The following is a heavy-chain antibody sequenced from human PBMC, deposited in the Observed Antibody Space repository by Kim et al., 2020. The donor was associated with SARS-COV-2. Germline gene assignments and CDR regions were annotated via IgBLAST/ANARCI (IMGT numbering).Heavy chain of an antibody. CDR3: ARQYSSGWYGLPYFDY. Sequence: SETLSLTCSVSGGSISSSSHYWGWIRQSPGKGLEWIGSIYASGSTYYNPSLESRVVVSVDKTKNQFSLNLRTVTASDRGVYFCARQYSSGWYGLPYFDY. D-gene: IGHD6-19*01. CDR2: IYASGST. V-gene: IGHV4-39*01. CDR1: GGSISSSSHY. J-gene: IGHJ4*01.